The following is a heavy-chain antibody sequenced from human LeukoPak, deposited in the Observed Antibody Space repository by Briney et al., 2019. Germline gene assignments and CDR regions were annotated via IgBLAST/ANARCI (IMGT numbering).Heavy chain of an antibody. CDR1: GFTFSSHA. CDR2: ISWNSGNI. Sequence: GGSLRLSCAAFGFTFSSHAMSWVRQPPGKGLEWVSGISWNSGNIDYADSVKGRFTISRDNAKNSLYLQMNSLRAEDTALYYCTKVDGYNSGWYDSWGQGTLVSVSS. J-gene: IGHJ5*01. V-gene: IGHV3-9*01. D-gene: IGHD6-19*01. CDR3: TKVDGYNSGWYDS.